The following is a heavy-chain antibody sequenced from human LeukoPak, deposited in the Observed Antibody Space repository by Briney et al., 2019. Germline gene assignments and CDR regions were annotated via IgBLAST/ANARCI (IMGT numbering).Heavy chain of an antibody. CDR1: LTXXX. J-gene: IGHJ4*02. D-gene: IGHD2-2*01. CDR2: FDTKEGET. CDR3: PRLRYCSSTSCYVFDY. V-gene: IGHV1-24*01. Sequence: LTXXXMHWVRQAPGKGLEWMGGFDTKEGETIYAQKFQGRVTMTEDTSPDTAYMQLSTLRSDATAVYYCPRLRYCSSTSCYVFDYWGQGALLTVSS.